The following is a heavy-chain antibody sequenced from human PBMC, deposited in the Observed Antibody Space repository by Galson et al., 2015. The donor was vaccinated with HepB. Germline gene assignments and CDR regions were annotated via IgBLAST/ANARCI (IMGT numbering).Heavy chain of an antibody. CDR2: ISGSGGST. CDR1: RFTFSSYA. CDR3: AQQWLVLGAFDI. V-gene: IGHV3-23*01. D-gene: IGHD6-19*01. J-gene: IGHJ3*02. Sequence: SLRLSCAASRFTFSSYAMSWVRQAPGKGLEWVSAISGSGGSTYYADFVKGRFTISRDNSKNTLYLQMNSLRAEDTAVYYCAQQWLVLGAFDIWGQGTMVTVSS.